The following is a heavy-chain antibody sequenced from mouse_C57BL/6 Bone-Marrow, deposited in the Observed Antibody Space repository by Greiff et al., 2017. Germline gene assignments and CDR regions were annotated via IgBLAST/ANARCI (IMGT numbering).Heavy chain of an antibody. Sequence: VQLQQSGPELVKPGASVKLSCKASGYTFTSYDINWVKQRPGQGLEWIGWIYPRGGSTKYNEKCKGKATLTVDTSSSTAYMELHSLTSEDSAVYFCARQDTTVVATEGYWGQGTTLTVSS. D-gene: IGHD1-1*01. V-gene: IGHV1-85*01. CDR2: IYPRGGST. CDR1: GYTFTSYD. CDR3: ARQDTTVVATEGY. J-gene: IGHJ2*01.